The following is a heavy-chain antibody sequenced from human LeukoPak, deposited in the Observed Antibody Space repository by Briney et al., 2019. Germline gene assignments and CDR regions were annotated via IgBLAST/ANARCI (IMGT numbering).Heavy chain of an antibody. CDR3: ARSPLYDFWSGYYTGEFGYYYYYMDV. Sequence: SETLSLTCTVSGGSISSSSYYWGWIRQPPGKGLEWIGSIYTSGSTNYNPSLKSRVTISVDTSKNQFSLMLSSVTAADTAVYYCARSPLYDFWSGYYTGEFGYYYYYMDVWGKGTTVTVSS. CDR1: GGSISSSSYY. D-gene: IGHD3-3*01. V-gene: IGHV4-39*07. CDR2: IYTSGST. J-gene: IGHJ6*03.